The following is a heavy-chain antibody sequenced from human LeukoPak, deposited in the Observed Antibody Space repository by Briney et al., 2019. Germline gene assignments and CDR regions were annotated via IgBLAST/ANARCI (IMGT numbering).Heavy chain of an antibody. V-gene: IGHV3-7*04. J-gene: IGHJ4*02. CDR2: IKQDGSEK. Sequence: GGSLRLSCAASGFTLSIYRMSWVRPAPGRGLEWGANIKQDGSEKYYVDSVKGRFTISRDNAKNSLYLQMNSLRAEDTAVYCWARDSAGVPFDYWGQGTLVTVSS. D-gene: IGHD3-10*01. CDR3: ARDSAGVPFDY. CDR1: GFTLSIYR.